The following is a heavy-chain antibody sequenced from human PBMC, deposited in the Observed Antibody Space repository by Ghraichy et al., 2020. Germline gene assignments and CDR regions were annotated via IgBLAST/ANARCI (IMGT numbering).Heavy chain of an antibody. CDR1: GFSLSTNGVG. V-gene: IGHV2-5*02. Sequence: SGPTLVKPTQTLTLTCTFSGFSLSTNGVGVGWIRQPPGKALEWLTLIYWDDDKRYSPSLKSRLTITKDTSKNQVVLTMTNMDPVDTATYYCARTTMWIQLLVFDSWGQGTLVTVSS. D-gene: IGHD5-18*01. CDR3: ARTTMWIQLLVFDS. J-gene: IGHJ4*02. CDR2: IYWDDDK.